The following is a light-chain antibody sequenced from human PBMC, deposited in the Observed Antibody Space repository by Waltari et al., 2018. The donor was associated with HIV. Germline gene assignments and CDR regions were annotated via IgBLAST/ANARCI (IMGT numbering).Light chain of an antibody. CDR1: SPNIGSNT. CDR2: SNN. CDR3: AAWDDSLNGLYV. J-gene: IGLJ1*01. Sequence: QSVLTQPPSASGTPGQRVTISCSGSSPNIGSNTVNWYQQLPGTAPKLLTYSNNQPPSVFPARFSGSKSGTSASLSISGLQSEDEADYYCAAWDDSLNGLYVFGTGTKVTVL. V-gene: IGLV1-44*01.